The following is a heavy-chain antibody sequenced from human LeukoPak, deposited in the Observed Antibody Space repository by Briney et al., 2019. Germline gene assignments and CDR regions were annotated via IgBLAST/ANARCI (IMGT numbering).Heavy chain of an antibody. CDR2: IYSGVTT. CDR1: GYTVSSNY. D-gene: IGHD6-19*01. CDR3: AKVYSSGWYSGAFYI. Sequence: PGGSLRLSCAASGYTVSSNYMGWVRQAPGKGLEWVSVIYSGVTTYYAESVKGRFTISRDNSKNTLYLQMNSLRAEDTAVYYCAKVYSSGWYSGAFYIWGQGTMVTVSS. J-gene: IGHJ3*02. V-gene: IGHV3-53*01.